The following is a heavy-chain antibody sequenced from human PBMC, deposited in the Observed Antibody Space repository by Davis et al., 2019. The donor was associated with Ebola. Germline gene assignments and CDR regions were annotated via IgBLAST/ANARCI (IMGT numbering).Heavy chain of an antibody. V-gene: IGHV1-18*01. D-gene: IGHD1-26*01. Sequence: AASVKVSCKASGYAFKNFAISWVRKAPGQGLEWMGWISVYNGNTAYAQLFQGRVTMTTDTSTGTAYMELRSLRSDDTAVYFCARTSIVGTSTTASDIWGQGTMVTVSS. CDR2: ISVYNGNT. CDR1: GYAFKNFA. CDR3: ARTSIVGTSTTASDI. J-gene: IGHJ3*02.